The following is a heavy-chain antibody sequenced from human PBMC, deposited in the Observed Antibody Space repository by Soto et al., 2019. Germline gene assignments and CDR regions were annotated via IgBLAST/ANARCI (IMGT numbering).Heavy chain of an antibody. CDR1: GFTFSTFG. V-gene: IGHV3-30*18. CDR2: ISYDGRNE. CDR3: AKELRWGRTLIEMSPRWFDP. Sequence: QVQLVESGGGVVQPGRSLRLSCTVSGFTFSTFGMYWLRQAPGKGLERVAAISYDGRNENYADSVKGRFTVSRDNSKNTLYLEMNSLRDPDTAVYYCAKELRWGRTLIEMSPRWFDPWGQGSLVIVSS. D-gene: IGHD7-27*01. J-gene: IGHJ5*02.